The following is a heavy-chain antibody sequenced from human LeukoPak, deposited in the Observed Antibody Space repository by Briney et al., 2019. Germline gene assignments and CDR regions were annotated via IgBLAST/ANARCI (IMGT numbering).Heavy chain of an antibody. D-gene: IGHD2-15*01. CDR2: ISSSGSTI. J-gene: IGHJ4*02. CDR1: GLTFSSYE. CDR3: AKSQDLVVVVAATPADY. V-gene: IGHV3-48*03. Sequence: GGSLRLSCAASGLTFSSYEMNWVRQAPGKGLEWVSYISSSGSTIYYADSVKGRFTISRDNSKNTLYLQMNSLRPEDTAIYYCAKSQDLVVVVAATPADYWGQGTLVTVSS.